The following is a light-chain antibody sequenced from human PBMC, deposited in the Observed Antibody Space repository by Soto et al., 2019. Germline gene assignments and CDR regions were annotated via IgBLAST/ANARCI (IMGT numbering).Light chain of an antibody. CDR3: QRYYNAPFT. CDR2: AAS. CDR1: QGIKNY. Sequence: DIQVTQYPSSLSASVGDRVTITCRASQGIKNYLAWYQQKPGEIPKLLIYAASTLKSGIPTRFSGSGSGTDFTITINSLQPEDVATYYCQRYYNAPFTFGGETKVEIK. J-gene: IGKJ4*01. V-gene: IGKV1-27*01.